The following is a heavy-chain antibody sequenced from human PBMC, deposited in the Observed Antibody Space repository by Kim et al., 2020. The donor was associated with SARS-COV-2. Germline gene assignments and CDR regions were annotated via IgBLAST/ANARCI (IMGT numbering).Heavy chain of an antibody. CDR2: IYPGDSDT. D-gene: IGHD4-4*01. V-gene: IGHV5-51*01. CDR3: ARPGDSHDYRGGGYYYYGMDV. Sequence: GESLKISCKGSGYSFTSYSIGWVRQMPGKGLEWMGIIYPGDSDTRYSPSFQGQVTISADKSISTAYLQWSSLKASDTAMYYCARPGDSHDYRGGGYYYYGMDVWGQGTTVTVSS. CDR1: GYSFTSYS. J-gene: IGHJ6*02.